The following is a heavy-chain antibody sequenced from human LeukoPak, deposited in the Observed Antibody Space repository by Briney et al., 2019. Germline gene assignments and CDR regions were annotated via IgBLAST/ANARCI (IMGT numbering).Heavy chain of an antibody. D-gene: IGHD6-13*01. V-gene: IGHV4-59*08. Sequence: PSETLSLTCTVSGVSISSYYWSWIRQPPGKGLEWIGYIYYSGSTNYSPSLKSRVTISVDTSKNQFSLKLSSVTAADTAVYYCARRPGQQHYFDYWGQGTLVTVFS. CDR2: IYYSGST. CDR1: GVSISSYY. CDR3: ARRPGQQHYFDY. J-gene: IGHJ4*02.